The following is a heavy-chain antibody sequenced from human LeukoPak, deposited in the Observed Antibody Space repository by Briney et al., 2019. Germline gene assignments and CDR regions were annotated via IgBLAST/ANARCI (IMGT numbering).Heavy chain of an antibody. J-gene: IGHJ4*02. CDR3: ARGHDYFDY. CDR2: ISYDGSNK. CDR1: GFTFSSYG. Sequence: GGSLRLSCAASGFTFSSYGMHWVRQAPGKGLEWVAVISYDGSNKYYADSVKGRFTISRDNSKNTLYLQMSSLRAEDTAVYYCARGHDYFDYWGQGTLVTVSS. V-gene: IGHV3-30*03.